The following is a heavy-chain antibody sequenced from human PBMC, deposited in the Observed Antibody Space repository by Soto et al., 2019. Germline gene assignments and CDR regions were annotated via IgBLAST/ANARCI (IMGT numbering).Heavy chain of an antibody. D-gene: IGHD2-21*02. Sequence: QVQLQESGPGLVKPSQTLSLTCTVSGASIKNSDGYYWSWLRQRPGRGLARIGFIYQSGSTDYNPSLRDRVSMSVDTSMNQFSLKLTSVTAADTAVYYCARDFSCDVDCNGYFDHWGQGTLVTVSS. CDR2: IYQSGST. V-gene: IGHV4-31*03. CDR1: GASIKNSDGYY. J-gene: IGHJ4*02. CDR3: ARDFSCDVDCNGYFDH.